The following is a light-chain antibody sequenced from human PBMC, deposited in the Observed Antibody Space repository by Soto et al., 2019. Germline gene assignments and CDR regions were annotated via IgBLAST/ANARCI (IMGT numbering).Light chain of an antibody. CDR1: QSVSNHY. V-gene: IGKV3-20*01. Sequence: EIVLTQSPGTLSLSPGERATLSCRASQSVSNHYLAWYPPKPGQDTRLIIYGASNRATGIPDRVSGSGSGTDVTLTISRLEPEEFAVYYGQQYDSSPITFGQGTRLEI. CDR3: QQYDSSPIT. J-gene: IGKJ5*01. CDR2: GAS.